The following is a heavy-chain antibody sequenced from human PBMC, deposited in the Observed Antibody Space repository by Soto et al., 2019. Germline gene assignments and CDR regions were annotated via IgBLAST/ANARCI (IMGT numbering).Heavy chain of an antibody. D-gene: IGHD3-22*01. Sequence: ASETLSLTCTVSGSSVSSGSYYWSWIRQPPGKGLEWIGYIYYSGSTNYNPSLKSRVTISVDTSKNQFSLKLSSVTAADTAVYYCARDFRYYDSSGYGAFDIWGQGTMVTVSS. J-gene: IGHJ3*02. CDR2: IYYSGST. CDR1: GSSVSSGSYY. V-gene: IGHV4-61*01. CDR3: ARDFRYYDSSGYGAFDI.